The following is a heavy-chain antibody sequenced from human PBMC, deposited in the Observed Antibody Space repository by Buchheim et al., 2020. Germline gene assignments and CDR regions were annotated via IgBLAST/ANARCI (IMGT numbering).Heavy chain of an antibody. CDR2: IWYDGSDQ. D-gene: IGHD4-11*01. CDR1: GFTFSSYG. Sequence: QVQLVESGGGVVQPGRSLRLSCAASGFTFSSYGMHWVRQAPGKGLEWVAVIWYDGSDQYYADSVKGRFTISRDNSKNALYLQRNSLRAEDTAVYYCATDDYSKNYWGQGTL. J-gene: IGHJ4*02. CDR3: ATDDYSKNY. V-gene: IGHV3-33*01.